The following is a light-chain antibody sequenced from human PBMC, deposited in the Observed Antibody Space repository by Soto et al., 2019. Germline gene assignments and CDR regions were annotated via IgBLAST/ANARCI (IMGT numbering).Light chain of an antibody. CDR3: AAWDDSLNSWV. CDR1: RDDIGAYDY. Sequence: QSALTQPASVSGSPGQSITISCAGTRDDIGAYDYVSWYQQHPGNAPKLLVYEVTNRPSGVSDRFSGSKSGNTASLTISGLQAEDEADYYCAAWDDSLNSWVFGGGTKLTVL. J-gene: IGLJ3*02. CDR2: EVT. V-gene: IGLV2-14*01.